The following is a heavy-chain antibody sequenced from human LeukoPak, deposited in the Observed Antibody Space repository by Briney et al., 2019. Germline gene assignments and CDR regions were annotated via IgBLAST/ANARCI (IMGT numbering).Heavy chain of an antibody. CDR1: GWSFNDYY. D-gene: IGHD2-2*01. Sequence: PSETLSLTCAVYGWSFNDYYWNWIRQPPRKGLEWIGDINARGDTNFNPSLKSRVTISVDTSKSQFSLRLTSMIAADTAVYYCARGQVPAARGYNWFDPWGQGTLVTVSS. J-gene: IGHJ5*02. CDR2: INARGDT. V-gene: IGHV4-34*01. CDR3: ARGQVPAARGYNWFDP.